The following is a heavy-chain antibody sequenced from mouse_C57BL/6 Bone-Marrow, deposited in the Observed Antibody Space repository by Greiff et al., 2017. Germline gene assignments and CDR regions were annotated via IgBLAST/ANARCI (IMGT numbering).Heavy chain of an antibody. CDR2: ISSGGDYI. D-gene: IGHD2-2*01. Sequence: DVMLVESGEGLVKPGGSLKLSCAASGFTFSSYAMSWVRQTPEKRLEWVAYISSGGDYIYYADTVQGRFTISRDNARNTLYLQMRSLKSEDTAMYYCTSEVYGNDGLDYWGQGTTLTVSS. CDR1: GFTFSSYA. V-gene: IGHV5-9-1*02. CDR3: TSEVYGNDGLDY. J-gene: IGHJ2*01.